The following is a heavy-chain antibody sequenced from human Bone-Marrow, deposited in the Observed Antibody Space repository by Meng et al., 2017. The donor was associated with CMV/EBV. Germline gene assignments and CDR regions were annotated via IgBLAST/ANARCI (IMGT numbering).Heavy chain of an antibody. V-gene: IGHV1-2*02. CDR3: ARYCGGTPPIAAAYYGMDV. CDR2: INPNPNRGDT. Sequence: ASVKVSCKASGYTFIGYYMHWVRQVPGQGLEWMGWINPNPNRGDTKYGQKFQGRVTMTSDTSLSTAYMELSRLRSDDTAVYYCARYCGGTPPIAAAYYGMDVWGQGTTVTVSS. J-gene: IGHJ6*02. CDR1: GYTFIGYY. D-gene: IGHD6-13*01.